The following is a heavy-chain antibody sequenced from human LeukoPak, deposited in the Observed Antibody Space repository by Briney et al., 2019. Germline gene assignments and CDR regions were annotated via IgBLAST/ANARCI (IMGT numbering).Heavy chain of an antibody. CDR1: GFTFSNYG. V-gene: IGHV3-33*06. D-gene: IGHD3-3*01. CDR2: IWYDGSNE. J-gene: IGHJ4*02. Sequence: GGSLRLSCAASGFTFSNYGMHWVRQAPGKGLEWVAIIWYDGSNENYADSVKGRFTISRDNSKNTLYLQMNSLRAEDTAVYYCAKVHLEVFDYWGQGTLVTVSS. CDR3: AKVHLEVFDY.